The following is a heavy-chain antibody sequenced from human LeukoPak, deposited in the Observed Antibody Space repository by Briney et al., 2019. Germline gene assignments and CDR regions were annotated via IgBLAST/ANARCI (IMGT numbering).Heavy chain of an antibody. CDR3: AKAFITMDARAYFDL. J-gene: IGHJ2*01. D-gene: IGHD3-10*01. CDR2: ISNSGYST. V-gene: IGHV3-23*01. Sequence: GGSLRLSCAASGFPFSRLAMTWVRQPPGKGLQWVSAISNSGYSTNYANSVKGRFTISRDNSKNTLYLQMNSLRAEDTAVYYCAKAFITMDARAYFDLWGRGTLVTVSS. CDR1: GFPFSRLA.